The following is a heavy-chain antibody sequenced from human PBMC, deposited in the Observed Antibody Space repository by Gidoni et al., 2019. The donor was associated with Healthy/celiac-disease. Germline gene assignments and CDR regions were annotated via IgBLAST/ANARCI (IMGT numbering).Heavy chain of an antibody. CDR3: ASQNCGGSCYKSYYYGMDV. D-gene: IGHD2-15*01. V-gene: IGHV3-11*01. J-gene: IGHJ6*02. CDR2: ISSIGSTI. Sequence: QVQLVESGGGLVKPGGSLRLSCAASGFTFSDYYMRWIRQAPGKGLEWVSYISSIGSTIYYADSVKGRFTISRDNAKNSLYLQMNSLRAEDTAVYYCASQNCGGSCYKSYYYGMDVWGQGTTVTVSS. CDR1: GFTFSDYY.